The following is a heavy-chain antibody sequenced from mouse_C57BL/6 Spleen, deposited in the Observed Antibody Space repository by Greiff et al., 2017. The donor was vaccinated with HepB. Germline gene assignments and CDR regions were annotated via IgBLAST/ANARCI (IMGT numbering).Heavy chain of an antibody. CDR3: ARAPPESSGYLPLDY. D-gene: IGHD3-2*02. Sequence: QVQLQHPGTELVKPGASVKLSCKASGYTFTSYWMHWVKQRPGQGLEWIGNINPSNGGTNYNEKFKSKATLTVDKSTSTAYMQLSSLTTEDSAVYYCARAPPESSGYLPLDYWGQGTTLTVSS. J-gene: IGHJ2*01. V-gene: IGHV1-53*01. CDR1: GYTFTSYW. CDR2: INPSNGGT.